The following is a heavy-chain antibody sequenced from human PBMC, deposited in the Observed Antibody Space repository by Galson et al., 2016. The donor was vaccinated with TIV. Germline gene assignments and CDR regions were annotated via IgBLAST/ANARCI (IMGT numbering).Heavy chain of an antibody. CDR3: AITLTSYYFDY. V-gene: IGHV3-30-3*01. Sequence: SLRLSCAASGFTFSSYPMNWVRQAPGKGLERVAVISYDGSNHADSVKGRFTISRDKSKNTLFLQMNSLRADDTAVYYCAITLTSYYFDYWGRGTLVTVSS. CDR2: ISYDGSN. D-gene: IGHD1-14*01. CDR1: GFTFSSYP. J-gene: IGHJ4*02.